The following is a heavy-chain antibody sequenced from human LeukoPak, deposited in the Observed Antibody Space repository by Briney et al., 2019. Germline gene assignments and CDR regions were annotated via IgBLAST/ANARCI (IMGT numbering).Heavy chain of an antibody. CDR2: ISGSGGST. CDR1: GFTFSSYA. V-gene: IGHV3-23*01. D-gene: IGHD3-3*01. J-gene: IGHJ4*02. CDR3: AKAFTSIFGVVIILDY. Sequence: GGSLRLSCAASGFTFSSYAMSWVRQAPGKGLEWVSAISGSGGSTYYADSVKGRFTISRDNSKNTLYLQMNSLRAEDTAVYYCAKAFTSIFGVVIILDYWGQGTLVTVSS.